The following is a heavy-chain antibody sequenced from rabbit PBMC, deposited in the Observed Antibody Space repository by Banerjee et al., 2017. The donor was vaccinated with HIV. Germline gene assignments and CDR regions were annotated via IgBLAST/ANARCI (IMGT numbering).Heavy chain of an antibody. CDR1: GLDFSSSYW. J-gene: IGHJ4*01. D-gene: IGHD4-1*01. CDR2: IYAGSSGST. CDR3: ARDLAGVIGWNFNL. V-gene: IGHV1S45*01. Sequence: QEQLEEYGGGLVQPEGSLTLTCTASGLDFSSSYWICWVRQAPGKGLEWIACIYAGSSGSTHYANWAKGRFTISKISSTTVTLQMTSLTAADTATYLCARDLAGVIGWNFNLWGPGTLVTV.